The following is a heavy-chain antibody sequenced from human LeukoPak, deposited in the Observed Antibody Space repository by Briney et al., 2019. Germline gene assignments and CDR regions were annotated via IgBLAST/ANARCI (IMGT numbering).Heavy chain of an antibody. J-gene: IGHJ6*03. CDR3: ARVAYYYYYYMDV. Sequence: PGGSLRLSCAASGFTFSDYYMIWIRQAPGQGLEWVSRINNVGNGASHADSVRGRFTISRDNAKNMLYLQMNSLRAEDTAVYYCARVAYYYYYYMDVWGKGTTVTVSS. CDR1: GFTFSDYY. CDR2: INNVGNGA. V-gene: IGHV3-74*01.